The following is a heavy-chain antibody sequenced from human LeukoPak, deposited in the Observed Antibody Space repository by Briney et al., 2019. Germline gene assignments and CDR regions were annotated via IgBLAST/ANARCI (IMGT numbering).Heavy chain of an antibody. CDR3: ARDRSDLAASPIFDY. Sequence: ASVKVSCKASGYTFTSYYMHWVRQAPGQGLEWMGIINPSGGSTSYAQKFQGRVTMTRDMSTSTVYMELSSLRSEDTAVYYCARDRSDLAASPIFDYWGQGTLVTVSS. V-gene: IGHV1-46*01. J-gene: IGHJ4*02. CDR2: INPSGGST. CDR1: GYTFTSYY. D-gene: IGHD6-25*01.